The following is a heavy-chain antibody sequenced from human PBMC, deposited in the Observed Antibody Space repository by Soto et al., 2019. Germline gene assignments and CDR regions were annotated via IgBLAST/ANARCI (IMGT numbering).Heavy chain of an antibody. J-gene: IGHJ4*02. Sequence: QLQLQESGPGLVKPSETLSLTCTVSGGSISSSSYYWGWIRQPPGKGREWIGSIYYSGSTYYNPSPKSRVTLSVDTSKNQFSLKLSSVTASDTAVYYCARPDSSGFDYWGQGTQVTVSS. CDR2: IYYSGST. CDR1: GGSISSSSYY. V-gene: IGHV4-39*01. D-gene: IGHD3-22*01. CDR3: ARPDSSGFDY.